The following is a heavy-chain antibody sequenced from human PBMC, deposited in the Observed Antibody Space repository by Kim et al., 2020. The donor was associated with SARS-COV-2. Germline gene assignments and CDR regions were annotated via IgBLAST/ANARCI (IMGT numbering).Heavy chain of an antibody. V-gene: IGHV4-34*01. Sequence: SETLSLTCAVYGGSFSGYYWSWIRQPPGKGLEWIGVINHSGSTNYNPSLKSRVTISVDTSKNQFSLKLSSVTAADTAVYYCAYSSSWYSLIAVAGTSLDYWGQGTLVTVSS. D-gene: IGHD6-13*01. CDR3: AYSSSWYSLIAVAGTSLDY. J-gene: IGHJ4*02. CDR1: GGSFSGYY. CDR2: INHSGST.